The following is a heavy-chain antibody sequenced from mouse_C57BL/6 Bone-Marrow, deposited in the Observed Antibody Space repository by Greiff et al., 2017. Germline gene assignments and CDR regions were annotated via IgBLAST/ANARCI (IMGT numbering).Heavy chain of an antibody. CDR2: IDPSDSYT. Sequence: QVQLQQPGAELVMPGASVKLSCKASGYTFTSYWMHWVKQRPGQGLEWIGEIDPSDSYTNYNQKFKGKSILTVDKSSSTAYMQLSSLTSEDSAVYYCAREAHYYGSSYAFAYWGQGTLVTVSA. CDR3: AREAHYYGSSYAFAY. CDR1: GYTFTSYW. D-gene: IGHD1-1*01. J-gene: IGHJ3*01. V-gene: IGHV1-69*01.